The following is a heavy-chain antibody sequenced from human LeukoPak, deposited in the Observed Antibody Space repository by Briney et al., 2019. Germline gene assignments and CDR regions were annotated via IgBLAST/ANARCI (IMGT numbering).Heavy chain of an antibody. CDR3: ASRGRDYDFWSGYYDFDY. V-gene: IGHV4-39*01. Sequence: SETLSLTCTVSGGSISSSSSYWGWIRQPPGTGLEWIGSIYYSGSTYYNPSLKSRVTISVDTSKNQFPLKLSSVTAADTAVYYCASRGRDYDFWSGYYDFDYWGQGTLVTVSS. J-gene: IGHJ4*02. CDR2: IYYSGST. CDR1: GGSISSSSSY. D-gene: IGHD3-3*01.